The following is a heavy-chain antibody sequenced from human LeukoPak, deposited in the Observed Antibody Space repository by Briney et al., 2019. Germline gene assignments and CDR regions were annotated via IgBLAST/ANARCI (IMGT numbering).Heavy chain of an antibody. J-gene: IGHJ4*02. CDR1: GFTFSDYY. CDR2: ISSSRTYR. V-gene: IGHV3-11*03. D-gene: IGHD5-12*01. CDR3: ARSTTSGGNNGVLDY. Sequence: GSLRLSCAASGFTFSDYYMSWIRPAPGKGLEWLSYISSSRTYREYADPVKGRFTISRDRNSLYSQMNSLRAEDTAVYYCARSTTSGGNNGVLDYWGQGTLVTVSS.